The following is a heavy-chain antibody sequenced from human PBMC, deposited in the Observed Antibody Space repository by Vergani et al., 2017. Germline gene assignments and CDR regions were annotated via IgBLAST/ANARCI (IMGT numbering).Heavy chain of an antibody. Sequence: QVQLVQSGAEVKKPGASVKVSCKASGYTFTSYGISWVRQAPGQGLEGMGWISAYNGNTNYAQKLQGRVTRTTDTSTSTAYMERSRLRSDDTAVYYCARARRYYYDSSGPADYYGMDVWGQGTTVTVSS. CDR1: GYTFTSYG. CDR3: ARARRYYYDSSGPADYYGMDV. J-gene: IGHJ6*02. CDR2: ISAYNGNT. D-gene: IGHD3-22*01. V-gene: IGHV1-18*01.